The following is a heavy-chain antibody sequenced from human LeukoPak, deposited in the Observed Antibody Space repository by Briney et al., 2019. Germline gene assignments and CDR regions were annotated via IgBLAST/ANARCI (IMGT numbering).Heavy chain of an antibody. J-gene: IGHJ6*03. CDR3: ARHIGGGIEDMDV. Sequence: PSETLSLTCTVSGGSIGTYYWSWIRQSPGKGLEWVGYIYVTGTRYNPYLPSRVTISVDRYRNQFLLKMSSVTAADTAVYYCARHIGGGIEDMDVWGKGTKVIVSS. V-gene: IGHV4-59*08. CDR1: GGSIGTYY. D-gene: IGHD3-16*02. CDR2: IYVTGT.